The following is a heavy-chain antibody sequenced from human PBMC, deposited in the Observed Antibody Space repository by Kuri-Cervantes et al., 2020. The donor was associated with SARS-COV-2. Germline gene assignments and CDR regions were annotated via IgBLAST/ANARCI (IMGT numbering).Heavy chain of an antibody. J-gene: IGHJ4*02. CDR1: GFSLSTRGMC. CDR2: IDWDDDK. D-gene: IGHD3-22*01. V-gene: IGHV2-70*01. CDR3: ARITYYYDCSGYYASGIDY. Sequence: SAPTLVKPTQTLTLTCTFSGFSLSTRGMCVSWIRQPPGKALEWLALIDWDDDKYYSTSLKTRLTISKDTSKNQVVLTMTNMDPVDTATYYCARITYYYDCSGYYASGIDYWGQGTLVTVSS.